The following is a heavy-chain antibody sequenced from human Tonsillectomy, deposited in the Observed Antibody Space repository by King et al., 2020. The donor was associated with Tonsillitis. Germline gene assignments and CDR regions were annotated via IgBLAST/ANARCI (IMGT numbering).Heavy chain of an antibody. CDR1: GFTFSSYS. J-gene: IGHJ4*02. CDR2: ISSSSSTI. Sequence: VKLVESGGGLVQPGGSLRLSCAASGFTFSSYSMNWVRQAPGKGLEWVSYISSSSSTIYYADSVKGRFTISRDNAKNSLYLQMNSLRAEDTAVYYCARDLTICSSTSCYLDYWGQGTLVTVSS. D-gene: IGHD2-2*01. V-gene: IGHV3-48*01. CDR3: ARDLTICSSTSCYLDY.